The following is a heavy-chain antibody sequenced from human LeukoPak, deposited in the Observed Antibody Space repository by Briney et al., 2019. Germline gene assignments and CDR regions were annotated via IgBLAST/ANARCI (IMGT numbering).Heavy chain of an antibody. D-gene: IGHD4-23*01. J-gene: IGHJ2*01. V-gene: IGHV4-30-4*02. CDR1: GGSISSGDYY. CDR2: IYYSGST. Sequence: PSETLSLTCTVSGGSISSGDYYWSWIRQPPGKGLEWIGYIYYSGSTYYNPSLKSRVTISVDTSKNQFSLKLSSVTTADTAVYYCARSVVTLYWYFDLWGRGTLVTVSS. CDR3: ARSVVTLYWYFDL.